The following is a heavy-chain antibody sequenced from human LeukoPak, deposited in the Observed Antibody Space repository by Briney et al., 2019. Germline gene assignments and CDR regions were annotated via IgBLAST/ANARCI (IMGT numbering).Heavy chain of an antibody. J-gene: IGHJ5*02. CDR2: INHSGST. Sequence: SETLSLTCAVYGGSFSGYYWSWIRQPPRKGLEWIGEINHSGSTNYNPSLKSRVSISVDTSRNQFSLKLSSVTAADTAVYYCATNPGGYCSSTRCYGEAPWGQGTLVTVSS. V-gene: IGHV4-34*01. CDR3: ATNPGGYCSSTRCYGEAP. CDR1: GGSFSGYY. D-gene: IGHD2-2*01.